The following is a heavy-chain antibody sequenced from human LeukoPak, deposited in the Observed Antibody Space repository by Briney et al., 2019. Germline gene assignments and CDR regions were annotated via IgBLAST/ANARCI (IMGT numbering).Heavy chain of an antibody. CDR1: GFTFSSYA. CDR2: ISGSGGST. Sequence: GGSLRLSCAASGFTFSSYAMSWVRQAPGKGLEWVSAISGSGGSTYYADSVKGRFTISGDNSKNTLYLQMNSLRAEDTAVYYCAKDRDSSSWYEGAFDIWGQGTMVTVSS. J-gene: IGHJ3*02. V-gene: IGHV3-23*01. CDR3: AKDRDSSSWYEGAFDI. D-gene: IGHD6-13*01.